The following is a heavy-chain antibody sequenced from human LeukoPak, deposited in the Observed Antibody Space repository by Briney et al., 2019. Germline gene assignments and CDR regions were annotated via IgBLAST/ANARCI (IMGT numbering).Heavy chain of an antibody. CDR1: GFTFTSYA. CDR2: ISGTGGST. D-gene: IGHD3-10*01. Sequence: GGSLRLSCAASGFTFTSYAMSWVRQAPGKGLEWVSAISGTGGSTYYADSVKGRFTISRDNSKNTLYLQMNSLRAEDTAVYYCAKDAFPRYGSGAYSDYWGQGTLVTVSS. V-gene: IGHV3-23*01. J-gene: IGHJ4*02. CDR3: AKDAFPRYGSGAYSDY.